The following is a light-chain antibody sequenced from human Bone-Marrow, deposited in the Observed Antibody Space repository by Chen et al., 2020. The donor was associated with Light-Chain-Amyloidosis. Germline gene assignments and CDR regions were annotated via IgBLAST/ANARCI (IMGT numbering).Light chain of an antibody. CDR3: MQALHTPYT. Sequence: DIVMTQSPLSLPVTPGEPASISCRSSQSLLHSNGYNYLDWYLQKPGQSPQLLIYLGSNRASGLPDRFSGSGSGTDFTLRISRVEAEDVGVYYCMQALHTPYTFGQGTKLEIK. CDR1: QSLLHSNGYNY. J-gene: IGKJ2*01. V-gene: IGKV2-28*01. CDR2: LGS.